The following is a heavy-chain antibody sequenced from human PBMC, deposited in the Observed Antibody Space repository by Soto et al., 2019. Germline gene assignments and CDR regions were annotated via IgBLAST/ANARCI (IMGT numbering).Heavy chain of an antibody. D-gene: IGHD3-10*01. CDR2: IIPIFGTA. V-gene: IGHV1-69*12. CDR3: ARAPARNGSGSIGSNYYSYYGMDV. J-gene: IGHJ6*02. CDR1: GGTFSSYA. Sequence: QVQLVQSGAEVKKPGSSVKVSCKASGGTFSSYAISWVRQAPGQGLEWMGGIIPIFGTAHYAQKFQGRLTRTEDESTSTAYMDLSNLRSEDTAVYYCARAPARNGSGSIGSNYYSYYGMDVWGRGATVTVSS.